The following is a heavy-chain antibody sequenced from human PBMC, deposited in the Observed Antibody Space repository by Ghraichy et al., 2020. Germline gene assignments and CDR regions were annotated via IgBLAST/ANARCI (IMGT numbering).Heavy chain of an antibody. CDR2: IKYDGSEK. CDR1: GFTLGNNW. V-gene: IGHV3-7*04. J-gene: IGHJ4*02. Sequence: AGSLRLSCAASGFTLGNNWMNWVRQAPGKGLEWVANIKYDGSEKNYVDSVKGRFTISRDNAKNSLFLQMNSLRAEDTAVYYCARARGVDYWGQGTLVTVSS. CDR3: ARARGVDY. D-gene: IGHD3-16*01.